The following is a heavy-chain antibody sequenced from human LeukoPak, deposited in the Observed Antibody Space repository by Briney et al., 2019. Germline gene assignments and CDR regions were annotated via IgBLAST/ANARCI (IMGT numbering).Heavy chain of an antibody. Sequence: ASVKVSCKASGYTFTGPYIHWVRQAPGQGFEWMGWINPNSGDTNYAQNFQGRVTMTRDTSISTAYMELSRLRSDDTAVYYCARDRGITGRYYYGMDVWGQGTTVTVSS. J-gene: IGHJ6*02. CDR1: GYTFTGPY. D-gene: IGHD1-14*01. CDR3: ARDRGITGRYYYGMDV. CDR2: INPNSGDT. V-gene: IGHV1-2*02.